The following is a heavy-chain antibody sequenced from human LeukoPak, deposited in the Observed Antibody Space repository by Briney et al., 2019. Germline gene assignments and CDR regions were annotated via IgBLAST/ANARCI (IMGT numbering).Heavy chain of an antibody. Sequence: GGSLRLSCAVSVFTFRTYWMHWVRQVPGEGLVWVSRINEDGSITNYADSVKGRFSISRDNAKNTLYLQMNSLRAEDTAVYYCGRDLGGRSGYWGQGTLVTVSS. CDR2: INEDGSIT. CDR1: VFTFRTYW. CDR3: GRDLGGRSGY. D-gene: IGHD1-26*01. J-gene: IGHJ4*02. V-gene: IGHV3-74*01.